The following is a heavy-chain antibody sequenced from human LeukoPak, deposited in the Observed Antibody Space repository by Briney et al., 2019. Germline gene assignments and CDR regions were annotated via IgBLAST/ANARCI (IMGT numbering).Heavy chain of an antibody. Sequence: SVKVSCKASGGTFSSYAISWVRQAPGQGLEWMGRIIPIFGTANYAQKFQGRVTITTDESTSTAYMELSSMRSEDTAVYYCARSEELEPQNIYYYYYMDVWGKGTTVTVSS. D-gene: IGHD1-1*01. V-gene: IGHV1-69*05. J-gene: IGHJ6*03. CDR1: GGTFSSYA. CDR2: IIPIFGTA. CDR3: ARSEELEPQNIYYYYYMDV.